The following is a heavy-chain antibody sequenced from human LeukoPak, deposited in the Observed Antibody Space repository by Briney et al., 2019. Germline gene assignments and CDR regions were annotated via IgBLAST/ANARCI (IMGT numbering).Heavy chain of an antibody. CDR3: ARHSDPAGFAR. V-gene: IGHV1-2*06. Sequence: GASVKVSCKASGYTFAGYYLHWVRQAPGQGLEWMGRINPNSGGTNYAPKFQDRVAMTRDTSNSTAYMELSRLRSDDTAVYYCARHSDPAGFARWGQGSLVIVSS. CDR1: GYTFAGYY. J-gene: IGHJ4*02. D-gene: IGHD2-21*01. CDR2: INPNSGGT.